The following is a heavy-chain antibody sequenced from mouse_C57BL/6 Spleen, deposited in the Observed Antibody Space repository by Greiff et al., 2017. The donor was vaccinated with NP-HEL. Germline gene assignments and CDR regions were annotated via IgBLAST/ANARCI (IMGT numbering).Heavy chain of an antibody. Sequence: VKLVESGAELVRPGASVTLSCKASGYTFTDYEMHWVKQTPVHGLEWIGAIDPETGGTHYNQKFKGKAILTVDKSSSTAYMELRSLTSEYSAVYYCTRLSGTGENFDYWGQGTTLTVSS. D-gene: IGHD4-1*01. CDR1: GYTFTDYE. CDR2: IDPETGGT. J-gene: IGHJ2*01. V-gene: IGHV1-15*01. CDR3: TRLSGTGENFDY.